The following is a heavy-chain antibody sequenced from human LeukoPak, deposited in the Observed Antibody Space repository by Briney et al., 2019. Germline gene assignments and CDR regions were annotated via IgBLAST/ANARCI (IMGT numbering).Heavy chain of an antibody. J-gene: IGHJ4*02. CDR2: ISYEGSKQ. CDR3: AKDGPRYSGTYCDY. CDR1: GFTFSSYG. V-gene: IGHV3-30*18. Sequence: GGSLRLSCAASGFTFSSYGMNWVRQAPGKGLEWLAVISYEGSKQYYADSVKGRFTISRDSSNNTLYLQMNSLRVEDTAVYYCAKDGPRYSGTYCDYWGQGTLVTVSS. D-gene: IGHD1-26*01.